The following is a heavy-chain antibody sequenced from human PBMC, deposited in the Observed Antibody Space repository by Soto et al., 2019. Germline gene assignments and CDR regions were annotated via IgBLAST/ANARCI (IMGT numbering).Heavy chain of an antibody. D-gene: IGHD6-6*01. CDR2: INHNGST. Sequence: PSETLSLTCTIFGGSFSGYYWSWIRQPPGKGLEWIGEINHNGSTNYSPSLKRRVSISVDTSKDKFSLNLSSVTAADTAVYYCASGKTRTARPSLRYYYYGLDVWGQGTTVTVSS. V-gene: IGHV4-34*01. CDR1: GGSFSGYY. J-gene: IGHJ6*02. CDR3: ASGKTRTARPSLRYYYYGLDV.